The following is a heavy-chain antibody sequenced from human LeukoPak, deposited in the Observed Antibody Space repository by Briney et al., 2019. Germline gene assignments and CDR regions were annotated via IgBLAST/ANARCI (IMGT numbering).Heavy chain of an antibody. Sequence: GGSLRLSCAASGFTFSSYGMHWVRQAPGRGLEWVAYIQYDGSNEQYADSVKGRFSISRDSSKNILYLQMNSLRAEDTAVYYCTRDPRVLDYWGQGTLVTVSS. CDR2: IQYDGSNE. V-gene: IGHV3-30*02. CDR1: GFTFSSYG. CDR3: TRDPRVLDY. D-gene: IGHD3-10*01. J-gene: IGHJ4*02.